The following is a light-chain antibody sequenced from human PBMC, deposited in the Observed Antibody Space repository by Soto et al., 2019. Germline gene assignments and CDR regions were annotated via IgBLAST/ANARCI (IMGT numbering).Light chain of an antibody. CDR3: AAGDSGLSGWV. V-gene: IGLV1-47*02. CDR1: SSNIGSNY. CDR2: SNN. J-gene: IGLJ3*02. Sequence: QSVLTQPPSASGTPGQRVTISCSGSSSNIGSNYVYWYQQLPGTAPKLLIYSNNQRPSGVPDRFSGAKSGTSASLAISGLGSADGRDYYWAAGDSGLSGWVFGGGTKLTVL.